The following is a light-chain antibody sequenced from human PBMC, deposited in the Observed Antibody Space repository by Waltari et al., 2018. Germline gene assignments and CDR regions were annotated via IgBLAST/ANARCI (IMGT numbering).Light chain of an antibody. CDR3: CSYGGSYTWV. Sequence: QSALTQPRSVSGSPGQSVTISCTGTSNDVGNYDFVSWYQHSPGKAPKLLIYDVTERPSGVPGRFSGSKSGNTASLTISGLQAEDEALDSCCSYGGSYTWVFGGGTTLTVL. CDR1: SNDVGNYDF. CDR2: DVT. V-gene: IGLV2-11*01. J-gene: IGLJ2*01.